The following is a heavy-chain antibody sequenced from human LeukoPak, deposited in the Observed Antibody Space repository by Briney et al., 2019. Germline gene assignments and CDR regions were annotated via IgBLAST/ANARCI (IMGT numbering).Heavy chain of an antibody. V-gene: IGHV3-23*01. CDR2: ISGSGGST. Sequence: GGSLRLSCAASGFTFSSYAMSWVRQAPGKGLEWVSAISGSGGSTYYADSVKGRFTISRDNAKNSLYLQMNSLRDEDTAVYYCARGQRYFDWLSEPFDYWGQGTLVTVSS. D-gene: IGHD3-9*01. CDR3: ARGQRYFDWLSEPFDY. J-gene: IGHJ4*02. CDR1: GFTFSSYA.